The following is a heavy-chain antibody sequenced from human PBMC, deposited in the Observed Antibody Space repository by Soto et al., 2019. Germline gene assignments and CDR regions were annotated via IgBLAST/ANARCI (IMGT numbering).Heavy chain of an antibody. Sequence: SETLSLTCAVPGGSISSYYWSWIRQPPGKGLECIGYIYYSGNTKYNPSLESRVTISVDMSKNQFSLKLRSVTAADTAVYYCARAPNDYNYHYYGMDVWGQGTTVTVSS. CDR2: IYYSGNT. V-gene: IGHV4-59*01. D-gene: IGHD4-4*01. CDR3: ARAPNDYNYHYYGMDV. CDR1: GGSISSYY. J-gene: IGHJ6*02.